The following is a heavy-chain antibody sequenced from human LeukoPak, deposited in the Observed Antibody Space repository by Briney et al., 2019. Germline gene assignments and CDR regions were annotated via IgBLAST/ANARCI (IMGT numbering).Heavy chain of an antibody. CDR1: GVTFTSQA. D-gene: IGHD6-6*01. CDR2: INTSGGST. V-gene: IGHV3-23*01. Sequence: GGSLRLSCAASGVTFTSQAMHWVRQAPGKGLEWVSGINTSGGSTHYADSVKGRFTISRDNSKNTLYLQMNSLRAEDTAVYYCAKDFEQLVSYFDYWGQGTLVTVSS. CDR3: AKDFEQLVSYFDY. J-gene: IGHJ4*02.